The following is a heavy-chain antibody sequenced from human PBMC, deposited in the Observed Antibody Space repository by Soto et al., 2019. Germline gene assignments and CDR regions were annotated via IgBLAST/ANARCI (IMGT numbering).Heavy chain of an antibody. J-gene: IGHJ4*01. V-gene: IGHV4-34*01. CDR2: INHSGNT. Sequence: SETLSHTRAGYGVPFSGYYWSWIRQSPGKGLEWIGEINHSGNTNYNPSLKSRATMLVDTSKNQLPLSLSSVTAAATAVYYCAFFFFLQSATYPPYLAHEPLV. D-gene: IGHD3-3*01. CDR1: GVPFSGYY. CDR3: AFFFFLQSATYPPY.